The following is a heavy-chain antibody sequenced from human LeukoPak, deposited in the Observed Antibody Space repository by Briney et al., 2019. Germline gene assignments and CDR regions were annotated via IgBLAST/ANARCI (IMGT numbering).Heavy chain of an antibody. CDR1: GFTFSSYA. V-gene: IGHV3-23*01. CDR2: ISGSGGST. D-gene: IGHD2-2*01. Sequence: GGSLRLSCAASGFTFSSYAMSWVRQAPGKGLEWVSAISGSGGSTYYADSVKGRFTISGDNAKNSLYLQMNSLRAEDTAVYYCASAFHQQALDYWGQGTLVTVSS. CDR3: ASAFHQQALDY. J-gene: IGHJ4*02.